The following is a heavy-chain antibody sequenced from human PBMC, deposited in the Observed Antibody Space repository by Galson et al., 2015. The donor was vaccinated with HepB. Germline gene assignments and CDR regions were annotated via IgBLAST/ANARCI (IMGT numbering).Heavy chain of an antibody. Sequence: TLSLTCAVSGGSISSGGSSWSWIRQPPGKGLEWIGYIYYSGTTYYNPSLKSRVTISVDRSKNQFSLRLSSVTAADTAVYYCARICSGGSCSFGSFDCWGQGTLVTVSA. V-gene: IGHV4-30-2*01. J-gene: IGHJ4*02. CDR1: GGSISSGGSS. CDR3: ARICSGGSCSFGSFDC. CDR2: IYYSGTT. D-gene: IGHD2-15*01.